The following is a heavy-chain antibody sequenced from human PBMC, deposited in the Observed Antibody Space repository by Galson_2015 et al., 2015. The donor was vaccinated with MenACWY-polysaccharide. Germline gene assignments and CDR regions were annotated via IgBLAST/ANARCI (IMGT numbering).Heavy chain of an antibody. Sequence: SLRLSCAASGFTFDDYAMHWVRQAPGKGLEWVSGISWNSGSIGYTDSVKGRFTISRDNAKNSLYLQMNSLRAGDTALYYCAKDIMGSYYYGMDVWGQGTTVTVSS. J-gene: IGHJ6*02. CDR2: ISWNSGSI. D-gene: IGHD2-8*01. CDR1: GFTFDDYA. V-gene: IGHV3-9*01. CDR3: AKDIMGSYYYGMDV.